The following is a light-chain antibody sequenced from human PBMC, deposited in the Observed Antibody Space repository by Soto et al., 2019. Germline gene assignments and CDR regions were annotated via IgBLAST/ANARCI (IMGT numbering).Light chain of an antibody. CDR1: QGISSY. CDR2: AAS. Sequence: DMKLTQSRSFLSASVGDRVTITCGASQGISSYLAWYQQKPGKAPKLLIYAASTLQSGVPSRFSGSGSGTEFTLPISSLQPEDFATYYCQQLTSYPLTSGGGAKVDVK. V-gene: IGKV1-9*01. J-gene: IGKJ4*01. CDR3: QQLTSYPLT.